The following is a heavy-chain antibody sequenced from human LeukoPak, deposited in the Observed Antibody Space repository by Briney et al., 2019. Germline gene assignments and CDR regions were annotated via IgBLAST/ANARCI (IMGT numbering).Heavy chain of an antibody. V-gene: IGHV3-21*01. CDR2: ISSSSSYI. CDR1: GFTFSSYS. Sequence: GGSLRLSCAASGFTFSSYSMNWVRQAPGKGVEWVSSISSSSSYIYYADSVKGRFTISRDNAKNSLYLQMNSLRAEDTAVYYCARDGSGSYYNLWGEGTLVTVSS. D-gene: IGHD3-10*01. J-gene: IGHJ4*02. CDR3: ARDGSGSYYNL.